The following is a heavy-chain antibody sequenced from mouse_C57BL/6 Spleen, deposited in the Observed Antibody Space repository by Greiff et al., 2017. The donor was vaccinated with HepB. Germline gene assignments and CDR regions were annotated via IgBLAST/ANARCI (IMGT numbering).Heavy chain of an antibody. CDR2: IDPEDGET. CDR3: TRSGDYDADY. CDR1: GFNIKDYY. D-gene: IGHD2-4*01. V-gene: IGHV14-2*01. Sequence: VQLQQSGAELVKPGASVKLSCTASGFNIKDYYMHWVKQRTEQGLEWIGRIDPEDGETKYAAKFQGKATITADTSSNTAYLQLSSLTSEDTAVYYCTRSGDYDADYWGQGTTLTVSS. J-gene: IGHJ2*01.